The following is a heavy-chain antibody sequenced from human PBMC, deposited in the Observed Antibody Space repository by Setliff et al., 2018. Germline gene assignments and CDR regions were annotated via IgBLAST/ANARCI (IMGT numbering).Heavy chain of an antibody. CDR3: ARALGGISAAGNNWLDS. V-gene: IGHV1-69*13. CDR2: IIPLFGTT. D-gene: IGHD6-13*01. CDR1: GGTFSSFL. J-gene: IGHJ5*01. Sequence: RASVKVSCKNSGGTFSSFLVSWVRQAPGQGLEWMGGIIPLFGTTKYAQKFQDRVTMTADESATTAYMELRSLRSEDTAVYYCARALGGISAAGNNWLDSWGQGTLVTVSS.